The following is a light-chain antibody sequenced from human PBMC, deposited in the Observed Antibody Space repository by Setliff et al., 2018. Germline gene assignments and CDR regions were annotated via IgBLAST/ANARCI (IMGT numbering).Light chain of an antibody. Sequence: QSVLAQPASVSGSPGQSITISCSGTGRDVGSYDLVSWYQQHPGKAPKLIIYAVSDRPSGVSHRFSGSKSGNTAYLTISGLRTGDEADYYCNAYSADTTDVFGSGTKVTVL. V-gene: IGLV2-14*03. CDR1: GRDVGSYDL. CDR3: NAYSADTTDV. J-gene: IGLJ1*01. CDR2: AVS.